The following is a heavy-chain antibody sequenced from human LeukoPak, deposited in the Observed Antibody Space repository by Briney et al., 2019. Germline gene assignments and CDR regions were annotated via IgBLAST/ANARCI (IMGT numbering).Heavy chain of an antibody. D-gene: IGHD3-16*01. J-gene: IGHJ3*02. CDR3: ARHWGFQRGRIFDI. CDR1: GGSISNKY. CDR2: IYYSGST. Sequence: SETLSLTCTVSGGSISNKYWSWIRQPPGKGLEWIGSIYYSGSTYYNPSLKSRVTISVDTSKNQFSLKLSSVTAADTAVYYCARHWGFQRGRIFDIWGQGTMVTVSS. V-gene: IGHV4-39*01.